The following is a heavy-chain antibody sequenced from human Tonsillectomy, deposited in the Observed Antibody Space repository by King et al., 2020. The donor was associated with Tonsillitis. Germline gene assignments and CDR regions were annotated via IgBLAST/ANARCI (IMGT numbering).Heavy chain of an antibody. Sequence: VQLVESGGGVVQPGRSLSLSCAASGFTFSSYSMNWVRQAPGKGLEWVAVISHDGGDKYYADSVKGRFTISRDNSKKTLYLQMNSLRPKDTAVYYCSRVDSGSAFYYFGMDVWGQGTTVTVSS. CDR3: SRVDSGSAFYYFGMDV. V-gene: IGHV3-30*04. D-gene: IGHD1-26*01. CDR2: ISHDGGDK. CDR1: GFTFSSYS. J-gene: IGHJ6*02.